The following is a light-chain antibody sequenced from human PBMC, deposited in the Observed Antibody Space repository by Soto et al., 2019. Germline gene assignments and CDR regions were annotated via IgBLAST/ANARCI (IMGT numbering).Light chain of an antibody. Sequence: QSALTQPRSVSGSPGQSVTISCTGTSXDVGGHNYVSWYQQHPGKAPKLMISSASKRPSGVPDRFSGSKSGNTASLTISGLQAEDEADYYCCSYAGSYTYVFGTGTKVTVL. V-gene: IGLV2-11*01. CDR3: CSYAGSYTYV. CDR2: SAS. J-gene: IGLJ1*01. CDR1: SXDVGGHNY.